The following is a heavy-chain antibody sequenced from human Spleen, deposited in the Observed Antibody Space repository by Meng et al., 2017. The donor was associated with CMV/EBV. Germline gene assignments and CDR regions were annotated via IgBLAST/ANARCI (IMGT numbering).Heavy chain of an antibody. Sequence: SETLSLTCAVYGGSFSGYYWSWIRQPPGKGLEWIGEISHGGSTNYNPSLKSRVTISVDTSKSQFSLKLSSVTAADTAVYYCARAPKLLVYAYLDYWGQGTLVTVSS. CDR3: ARAPKLLVYAYLDY. D-gene: IGHD2-8*01. CDR2: ISHGGST. J-gene: IGHJ4*02. V-gene: IGHV4-34*01. CDR1: GGSFSGYY.